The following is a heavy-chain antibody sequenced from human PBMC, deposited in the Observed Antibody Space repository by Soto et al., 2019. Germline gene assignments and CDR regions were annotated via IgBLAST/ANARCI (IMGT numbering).Heavy chain of an antibody. V-gene: IGHV3-23*01. J-gene: IGHJ4*02. CDR1: GFTFNSYA. CDR2: ISGSGGGGST. D-gene: IGHD3-9*01. CDR3: AKAPTYYDTLTGYYAQYFDY. Sequence: GGSLRLSCAASGFTFNSYAMAWVRQAPGKGLEWVSVISGSGGGGSTNYGDSVKGRFTISRDNSKNIVYLLMNSLRAEDTAVYYCAKAPTYYDTLTGYYAQYFDYWGQGTLVTVYS.